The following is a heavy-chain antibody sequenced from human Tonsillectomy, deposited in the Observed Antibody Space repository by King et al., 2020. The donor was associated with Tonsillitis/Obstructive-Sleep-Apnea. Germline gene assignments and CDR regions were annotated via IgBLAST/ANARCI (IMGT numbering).Heavy chain of an antibody. V-gene: IGHV4-34*01. J-gene: IGHJ6*02. Sequence: VQLQQWGAGLLKPSETLSLICTVDGGSFSDYSWVWIRQPPGKGLEWIGEINHSGTTNYSPSLKSRVTISIDTSESRFSLKLSSVTAAAAAVYYCARLRFVSSSYYHYGMDVWGQGTTVTVSS. CDR2: INHSGTT. D-gene: IGHD3-3*01. CDR1: GGSFSDYS. CDR3: ARLRFVSSSYYHYGMDV.